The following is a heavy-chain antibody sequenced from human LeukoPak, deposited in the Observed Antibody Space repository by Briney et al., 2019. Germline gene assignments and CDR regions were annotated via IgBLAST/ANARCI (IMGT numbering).Heavy chain of an antibody. V-gene: IGHV3-48*01. CDR3: ARSSLERHYSFDF. J-gene: IGHJ4*02. Sequence: PGGSLRLSCSTSGVTFSGYSMDWVRRAPRKGLEWLSYISASGGTTYYADSVNGRFTISRDNAKNSLFLEMNSLRVDDTAMYFGARSSLERHYSFDFWGRGTLVTVSS. D-gene: IGHD1-1*01. CDR2: ISASGGTT. CDR1: GVTFSGYS.